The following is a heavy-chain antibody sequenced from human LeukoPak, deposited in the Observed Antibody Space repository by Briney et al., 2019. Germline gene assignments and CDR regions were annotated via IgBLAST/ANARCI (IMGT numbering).Heavy chain of an antibody. Sequence: GGSLRLSCAGSGFTFNNHWMSWVRQAPGRGLEWVANIKQDGSEKYYVDSVRGRFTISRDNAKNSLYLQMNSLRPEDTAVYYCAREGSIWYERPGDWGQGTLVTVSS. J-gene: IGHJ4*02. V-gene: IGHV3-7*04. D-gene: IGHD6-13*01. CDR2: IKQDGSEK. CDR3: AREGSIWYERPGD. CDR1: GFTFNNHW.